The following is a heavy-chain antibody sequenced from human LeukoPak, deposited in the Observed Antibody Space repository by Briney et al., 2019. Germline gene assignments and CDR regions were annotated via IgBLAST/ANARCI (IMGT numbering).Heavy chain of an antibody. D-gene: IGHD3-16*02. Sequence: SETLSLTCTVSGGSIRISSYYWGWIRQPPGKGLEWIGYIYYSGSTYYNPSLKSRVTISVDTSKNQFSLKLSSVTAADTAVYYCARENYDYVWGSYRIFDYWGQGTLVTVSS. CDR1: GGSIRISSYY. V-gene: IGHV4-31*03. CDR2: IYYSGST. J-gene: IGHJ4*02. CDR3: ARENYDYVWGSYRIFDY.